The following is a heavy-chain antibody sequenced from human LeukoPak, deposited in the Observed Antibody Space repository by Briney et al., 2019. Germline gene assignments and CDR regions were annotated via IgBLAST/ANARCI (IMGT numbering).Heavy chain of an antibody. CDR3: ARKTYYYDSGSYSKSYYFDY. V-gene: IGHV3-11*06. Sequence: GGSLRLSCAASGFTFTDFCMSWIRQAPGKGLEWLSDISRSSTDTNYADSVKGRFTISRDNAKNSLFLQLNSLRAEDTAVYYCARKTYYYDSGSYSKSYYFDYWGQGTLVTVSS. CDR2: ISRSSTDT. J-gene: IGHJ4*02. CDR1: GFTFTDFC. D-gene: IGHD3-10*01.